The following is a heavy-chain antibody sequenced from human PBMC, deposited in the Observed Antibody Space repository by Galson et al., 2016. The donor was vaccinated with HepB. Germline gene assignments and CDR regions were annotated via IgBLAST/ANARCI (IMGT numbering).Heavy chain of an antibody. CDR1: GYTFKCFY. Sequence: SVKVSCKAFGYTFKCFYLHWVRQAPGQGLEWVGWINSNSGGRNYAPTFEGRVTMTRDTSITTAYMELTRLTSSDTALYYCARGNQRDYGEPYSVHFMDVWGKGTTVTVAS. CDR3: ARGNQRDYGEPYSVHFMDV. CDR2: INSNSGGR. V-gene: IGHV1-2*02. D-gene: IGHD4-17*01. J-gene: IGHJ6*03.